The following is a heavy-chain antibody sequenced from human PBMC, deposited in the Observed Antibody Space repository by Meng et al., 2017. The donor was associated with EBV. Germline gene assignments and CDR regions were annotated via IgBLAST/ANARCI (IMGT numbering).Heavy chain of an antibody. CDR3: AHSRVGATEFDY. J-gene: IGHJ4*02. CDR2: IYWDDDK. Sequence: QIPFKEFGPTLVKPKQTLTLTCTFSWFSLSTSGVGVGWITQPPGKALEWLALIYWDDDKRYSPSLKSRLTITKGTSKNQVVLIMTNKDPVDTATYYCAHSRVGATEFDYWGQGTLVTVSS. V-gene: IGHV2-5*02. D-gene: IGHD1-26*01. CDR1: WFSLSTSGVG.